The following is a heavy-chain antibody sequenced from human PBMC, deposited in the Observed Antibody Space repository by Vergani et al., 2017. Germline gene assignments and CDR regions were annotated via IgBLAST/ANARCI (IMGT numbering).Heavy chain of an antibody. CDR1: GFTFSSYS. V-gene: IGHV3-21*01. Sequence: VQLVESGGGLVKPGGSLRLSCAASGFTFSSYSMNWVRQAPGKGLEWVSSISSSSYIYYADSVKGRFTISRDNAKNSLYLQMNSLRAEDTAVYYCARDRCGGDCYLPYYMDVWGKGTTVTVSS. CDR3: ARDRCGGDCYLPYYMDV. J-gene: IGHJ6*03. D-gene: IGHD2-21*01. CDR2: ISSSSYI.